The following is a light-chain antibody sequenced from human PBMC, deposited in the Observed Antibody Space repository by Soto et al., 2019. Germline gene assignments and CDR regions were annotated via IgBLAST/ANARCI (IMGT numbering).Light chain of an antibody. CDR2: GAS. CDR1: QTIATY. V-gene: IGKV1-39*01. CDR3: QQFYYYPHT. J-gene: IGKJ2*01. Sequence: IQMTQYPSSLSASVGDRVTLTCRASQTIATYLNWYQQKPGQVPEVLIYGASRLHVGVPSRFTGSGYGTDFTLTINNLQPEDFAIYYCQQFYYYPHTFGQGTKLEVK.